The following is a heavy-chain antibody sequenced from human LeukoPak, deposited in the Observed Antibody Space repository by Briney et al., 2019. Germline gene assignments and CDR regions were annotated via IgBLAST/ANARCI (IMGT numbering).Heavy chain of an antibody. V-gene: IGHV4-61*01. D-gene: IGHD3-3*01. CDR2: IYYSGST. Sequence: SETLSLTCTVSGGSISSSSYYWSWIRQTPGKGLEWIGYIYYSGSTNYNPSLKSRVTISVDTSKNQFSLKLSSVTAADTAVYYCARATFWSGYYPYYYYYGMDVWGQGTTVTVSS. J-gene: IGHJ6*02. CDR3: ARATFWSGYYPYYYYYGMDV. CDR1: GGSISSSSYY.